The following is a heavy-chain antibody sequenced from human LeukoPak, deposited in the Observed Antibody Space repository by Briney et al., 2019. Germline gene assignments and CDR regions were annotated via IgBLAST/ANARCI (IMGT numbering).Heavy chain of an antibody. CDR3: AREEGPCFDC. CDR2: LNWNGDNT. Sequence: GGSLRLSCAASGFTFHDHGMSWVRQAPGKGLEWVSALNWNGDNTGYAASVKGRFTISRDNAKKSLYLQLNSLTAEDTAYYYCAREEGPCFDCWGQGTLVTVSS. J-gene: IGHJ4*02. V-gene: IGHV3-20*04. CDR1: GFTFHDHG.